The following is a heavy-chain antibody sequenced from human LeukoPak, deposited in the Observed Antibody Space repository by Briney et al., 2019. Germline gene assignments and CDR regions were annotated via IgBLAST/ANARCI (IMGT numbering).Heavy chain of an antibody. CDR3: AGYYGSGSYPDAFDI. V-gene: IGHV3-23*01. CDR1: GFTFSSYA. J-gene: IGHJ3*02. Sequence: GGSLRLSCAASGFTFSSYAMSWVRQAPGKGLEWVSAISGSGGSTYYADSVKGRFTISRDNSKNTLYLQMNSLRAEDTAVYYCAGYYGSGSYPDAFDIWGQGTMVTVSS. CDR2: ISGSGGST. D-gene: IGHD3-10*01.